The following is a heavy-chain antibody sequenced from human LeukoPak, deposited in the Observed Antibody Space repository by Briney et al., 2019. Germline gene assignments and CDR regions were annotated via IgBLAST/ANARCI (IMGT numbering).Heavy chain of an antibody. J-gene: IGHJ4*02. D-gene: IGHD3-9*01. CDR2: INPNSGGT. CDR3: ARKYYDILTGYSTIDY. CDR1: GYTFTGYY. V-gene: IGHV1-2*02. Sequence: GASVKVSCKASGYTFTGYYMHWVRQAPGQGLEWMGWINPNSGGTNYAQKFQGRVTMTRDTSISTAYMELSRLRSDDTAVYYCARKYYDILTGYSTIDYWGQGTLVTVSS.